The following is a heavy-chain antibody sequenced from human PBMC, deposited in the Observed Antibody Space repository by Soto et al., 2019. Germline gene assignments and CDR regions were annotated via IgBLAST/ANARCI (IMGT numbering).Heavy chain of an antibody. CDR3: ARERIGGSGSYYYGMDV. CDR2: ISYDGSNK. J-gene: IGHJ6*02. D-gene: IGHD3-10*01. Sequence: GGSLRLSCAASGFTFSSYGMHWVRQAPGKGLEWVAVISYDGSNKYYADSVKGRFTISRDNSKNTLYLQMNSLRSEDTAVYYCARERIGGSGSYYYGMDVWGQGTTVTVSS. V-gene: IGHV3-30*03. CDR1: GFTFSSYG.